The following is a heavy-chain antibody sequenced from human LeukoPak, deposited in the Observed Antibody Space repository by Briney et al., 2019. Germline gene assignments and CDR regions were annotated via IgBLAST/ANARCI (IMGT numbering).Heavy chain of an antibody. CDR1: GGPLSSGGYY. Sequence: SETLSLTCTVSGGPLSSGGYYWSWIRQPPGKGLEWIGYIYHSGSTYYNPSLKSRVTISVDRSKNQFSLKVSSVTAADTAVYYCAREPTAWGQGTLVTVSS. CDR3: AREPTA. V-gene: IGHV4-30-2*01. CDR2: IYHSGST. J-gene: IGHJ5*02.